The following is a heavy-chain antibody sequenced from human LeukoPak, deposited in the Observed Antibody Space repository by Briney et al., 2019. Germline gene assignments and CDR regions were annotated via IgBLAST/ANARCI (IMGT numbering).Heavy chain of an antibody. Sequence: PSETLSLTCTVSGYSISSGYYWGWIRPPPGKGLEWIGSIYHSGSTYYNPSLKSRVTISVDTSKKQFSLKLSSVTAADTAVYCCASTPLNYDFWSVYYSYYYYMDVWGKGTTVTVSS. CDR3: ASTPLNYDFWSVYYSYYYYMDV. D-gene: IGHD3-3*01. CDR2: IYHSGST. V-gene: IGHV4-38-2*02. J-gene: IGHJ6*03. CDR1: GYSISSGYY.